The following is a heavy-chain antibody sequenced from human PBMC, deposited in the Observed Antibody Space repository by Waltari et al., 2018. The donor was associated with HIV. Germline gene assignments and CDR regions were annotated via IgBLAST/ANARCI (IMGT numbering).Heavy chain of an antibody. CDR1: GFTFTSYG. V-gene: IGHV3-23*01. CDR3: AKGKVVVAATPGYGLDV. D-gene: IGHD2-15*01. Sequence: EVQLLESGGDLVRPGGSLRLSVSASGFTFTSYGLPWVRQAPEKGLEWVSAISGSGATTSYADSVKGRFTISRDNSKNTLYLQLNSLRPEDTAVYYCAKGKVVVAATPGYGLDVWGPGTTVIVSS. CDR2: ISGSGATT. J-gene: IGHJ6*02.